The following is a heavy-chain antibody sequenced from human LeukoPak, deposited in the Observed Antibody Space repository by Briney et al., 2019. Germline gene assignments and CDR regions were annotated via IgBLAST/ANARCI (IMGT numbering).Heavy chain of an antibody. D-gene: IGHD4-17*01. J-gene: IGHJ4*02. CDR2: INSDGTST. V-gene: IGHV3-74*03. CDR3: ARDADTVTLGY. CDR1: GFTFSNYR. Sequence: GSLRLSCAASGFTFSNYRMHWVRQTPGKGLVWVSRINSDGTSTKYADSVKGRFTISRDNAKNTLSLQMNSLGAEDTAVYYCARDADTVTLGYWGQGTLVTVSS.